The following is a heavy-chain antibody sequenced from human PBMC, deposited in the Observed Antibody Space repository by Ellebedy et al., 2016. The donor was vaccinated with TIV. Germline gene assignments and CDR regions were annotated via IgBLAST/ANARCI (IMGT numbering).Heavy chain of an antibody. Sequence: GGSLRLSCAASGFTFSSYWMSWVRQDPGKGLEWVVNIKQDGGERYYVDSVKGRFIIPRDNAKNSLDLQMNSLRAEETAVYYCAKGVIAVDNWGQGTLVTVSS. CDR2: IKQDGGER. J-gene: IGHJ4*02. CDR3: AKGVIAVDN. V-gene: IGHV3-7*03. CDR1: GFTFSSYW. D-gene: IGHD6-19*01.